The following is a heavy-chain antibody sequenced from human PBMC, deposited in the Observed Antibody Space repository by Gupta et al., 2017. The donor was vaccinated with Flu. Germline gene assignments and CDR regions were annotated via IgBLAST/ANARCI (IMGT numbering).Heavy chain of an antibody. D-gene: IGHD2-21*01. CDR3: ARDHCGDSRCYSDY. Sequence: GASVKVSCKTSGYTFSDYYIHWVRQAPGQGLEWMGWINPNSGATNSALKFQGRVTLTRDTSITTAYMDLSSLKSDDTAVYYCARDHCGDSRCYSDYWGQGTLVTVSS. V-gene: IGHV1-2*02. CDR2: INPNSGAT. CDR1: GYTFSDYY. J-gene: IGHJ4*02.